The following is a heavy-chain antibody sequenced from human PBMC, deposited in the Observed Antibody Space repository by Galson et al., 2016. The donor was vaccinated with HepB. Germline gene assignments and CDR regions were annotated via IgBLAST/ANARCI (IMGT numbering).Heavy chain of an antibody. D-gene: IGHD2-15*01. CDR3: ARENLCDCGGGICYYRNLNF. CDR2: TYYRSKWYN. V-gene: IGHV6-1*01. J-gene: IGHJ4*02. Sequence: CAISGDSVSSNSAAWNWIRQSPSRGLEWLGRTYYRSKWYNEYAQSVKSRITINPDTSKNQFSLQLNSVTPDDTAVYYCARENLCDCGGGICYYRNLNFWGQGTLVTVSS. CDR1: GDSVSSNSAA.